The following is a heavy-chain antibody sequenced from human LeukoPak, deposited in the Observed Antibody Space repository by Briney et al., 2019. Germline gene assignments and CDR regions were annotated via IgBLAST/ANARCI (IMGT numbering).Heavy chain of an antibody. V-gene: IGHV1-46*01. J-gene: IGHJ4*02. CDR2: INPSGGST. CDR1: GYTFTSYY. Sequence: ASVKVSCKASGYTFTSYYMHWARQAPGQGLEWMGIINPSGGSTSYAQRFQGRVTMTRDTSTSTVYMELSSLRSEDTAVYYCARVGISGSYLGYWGQGTLVTVSS. CDR3: ARVGISGSYLGY. D-gene: IGHD1-26*01.